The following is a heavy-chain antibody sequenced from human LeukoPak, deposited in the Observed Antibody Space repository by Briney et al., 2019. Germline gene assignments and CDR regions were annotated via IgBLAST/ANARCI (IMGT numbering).Heavy chain of an antibody. J-gene: IGHJ4*02. D-gene: IGHD4-17*01. Sequence: PGGSLRLSCAASGFSFSDYYMSWIRQTPGKGLEWVSYITSSGSTKYYADSVKGRFTISRDNAKNSLYLQMDSLRVEDTAVYYCARHDTVTTSPFDYWGQGTLVTVSS. V-gene: IGHV3-11*01. CDR2: ITSSGSTK. CDR3: ARHDTVTTSPFDY. CDR1: GFSFSDYY.